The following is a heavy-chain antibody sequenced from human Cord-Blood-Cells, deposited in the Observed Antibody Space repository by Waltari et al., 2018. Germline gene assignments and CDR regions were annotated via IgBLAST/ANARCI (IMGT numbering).Heavy chain of an antibody. Sequence: QVQLVQSGAEVKKPGASVKVSCKASGYTFTGYYMHWVRQAPGQGLEWMGGINPNSGGTNYAQKFQGRVTMTRDTSISTAYMELSRLRSDDTAVYYCARDPTYYYDSSGYSFDYWGQGTLVTVSS. J-gene: IGHJ4*02. D-gene: IGHD3-22*01. V-gene: IGHV1-2*02. CDR1: GYTFTGYY. CDR2: INPNSGGT. CDR3: ARDPTYYYDSSGYSFDY.